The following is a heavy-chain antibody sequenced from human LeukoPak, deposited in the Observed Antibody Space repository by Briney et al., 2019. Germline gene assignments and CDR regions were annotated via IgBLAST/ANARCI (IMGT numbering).Heavy chain of an antibody. CDR1: GGTFNSYA. Sequence: ASVKVSCKAFGGTFNSYAISWVRQAPGQGLEWIGGIIPIFGTTKYAQKFQGRATITADESTSTAYMELSSLRSEDTAVYYCATADAVGYYYYYIDVWGKGTTVTVSS. D-gene: IGHD6-19*01. V-gene: IGHV1-69*01. CDR3: ATADAVGYYYYYIDV. CDR2: IIPIFGTT. J-gene: IGHJ6*03.